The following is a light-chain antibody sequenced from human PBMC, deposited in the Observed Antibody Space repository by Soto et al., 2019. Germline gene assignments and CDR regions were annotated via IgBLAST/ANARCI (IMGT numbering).Light chain of an antibody. CDR3: QQRSNWPWT. V-gene: IGKV3-11*01. CDR1: QSLSRY. J-gene: IGKJ1*01. CDR2: DAS. Sequence: EFVFTQSPDTLSFSPGESAALSFRASQSLSRYFAWYQQTPGRAPRVLIYDASSRATGVPTRFSGSGSGANFTLTISNLEPEDSAIYFCQQRSNWPWTFGQGTKV.